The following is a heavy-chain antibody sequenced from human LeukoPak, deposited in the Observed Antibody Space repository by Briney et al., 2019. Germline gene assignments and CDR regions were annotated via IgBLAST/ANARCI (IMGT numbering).Heavy chain of an antibody. V-gene: IGHV1-18*01. Sequence: ASVRVSCKASGYTFTSYGISWVRQAPGQGLEWMGWISAYNGNTNYAQKLQGRVTMTTDTSTTTAYMELRSLRSDDTAVYFCARDKTYGVFDYWGQGTLVTVSS. D-gene: IGHD3-10*01. CDR3: ARDKTYGVFDY. J-gene: IGHJ4*02. CDR1: GYTFTSYG. CDR2: ISAYNGNT.